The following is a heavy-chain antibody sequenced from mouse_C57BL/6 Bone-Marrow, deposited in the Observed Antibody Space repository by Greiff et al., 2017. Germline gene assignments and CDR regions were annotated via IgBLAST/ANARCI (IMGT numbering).Heavy chain of an antibody. D-gene: IGHD1-1*01. CDR3: AAIYYYGSSYYYAMDY. CDR2: IYPRSGNT. J-gene: IGHJ4*01. Sequence: VQLHQSGAELARPGASVKLSCKASGYTFTSYGISWVKQRTGQGLEWIGEIYPRSGNTYYNEKFKGKATLTADKSSSTAYMELRSLTSEDSAVYFCAAIYYYGSSYYYAMDYWGQGTSVTVSS. CDR1: GYTFTSYG. V-gene: IGHV1-81*01.